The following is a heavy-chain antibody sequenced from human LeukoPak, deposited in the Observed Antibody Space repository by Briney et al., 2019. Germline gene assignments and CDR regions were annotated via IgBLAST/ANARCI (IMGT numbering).Heavy chain of an antibody. CDR3: ARDIVGVYGLAFDI. D-gene: IGHD1-26*01. Sequence: ASVKVSCKASGYTFTGYYMHWVRQAPGQGLEWMGWINPNSGGTNYAQKFQGWVTMTRDTSISTAYMELSRLRSDDTAVYYCARDIVGVYGLAFDIWGQGTMVTVSS. J-gene: IGHJ3*02. V-gene: IGHV1-2*04. CDR2: INPNSGGT. CDR1: GYTFTGYY.